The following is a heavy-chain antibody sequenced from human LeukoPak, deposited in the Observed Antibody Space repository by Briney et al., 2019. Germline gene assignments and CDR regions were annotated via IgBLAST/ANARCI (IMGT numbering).Heavy chain of an antibody. J-gene: IGHJ4*02. D-gene: IGHD3-9*01. V-gene: IGHV3-30*18. CDR2: ISYDGSNK. CDR3: AKDQSLYDILTGYYYKPYLDH. Sequence: PGGSLRLSCAASGFTFSSYGMHWVRQAPGKGLEWVAVISYDGSNKYYADSVKGRFTISRDNSKNTLYLQMNSLRAEDTAVYYCAKDQSLYDILTGYYYKPYLDHWGQGTLVTVSS. CDR1: GFTFSSYG.